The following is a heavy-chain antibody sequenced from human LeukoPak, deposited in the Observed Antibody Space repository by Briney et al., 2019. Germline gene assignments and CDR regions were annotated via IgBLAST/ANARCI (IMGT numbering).Heavy chain of an antibody. V-gene: IGHV4-34*01. CDR2: INHRGST. J-gene: IGHJ4*02. Sequence: SETLSLTCAVYGGSFSAYYWSWIRQPPGKGLEWIGEINHRGSTNYNPSLKSRVTISVDTSKNQFSLKLSSATAADTAVYYCAGRLRGFYFDYWGKGTLVTVSS. CDR3: AGRLRGFYFDY. D-gene: IGHD3-16*01. CDR1: GGSFSAYY.